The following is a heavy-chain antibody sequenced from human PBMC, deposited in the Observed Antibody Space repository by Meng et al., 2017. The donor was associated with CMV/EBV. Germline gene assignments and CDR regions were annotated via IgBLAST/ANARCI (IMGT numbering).Heavy chain of an antibody. CDR1: GYTFIKYG. D-gene: IGHD6-6*01. V-gene: IGHV1-18*01. J-gene: IGHJ4*02. CDR2: ISPYNRNT. Sequence: CKASGYTFIKYGSTWVRQAPRRGLGWMGWISPYNRNTNYAQRLQGRVTMTADTSTSTAYMKLRSLRSDDTAVYYCARLDYSSSSCGYWGQGTLVTVSS. CDR3: ARLDYSSSSCGY.